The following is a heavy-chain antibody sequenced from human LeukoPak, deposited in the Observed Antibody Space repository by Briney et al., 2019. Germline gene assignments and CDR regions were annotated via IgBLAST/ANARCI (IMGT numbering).Heavy chain of an antibody. CDR1: GDSITNYY. D-gene: IGHD6-13*01. Sequence: SETLSLTCTVSGDSITNYYWSWIRQPAEKGLQWIGRIHTDGDTNYNPSLKSRVTMSVDTSKNQFSLKLNSVSAADTAVYYCAGGGASSLPFDSWGQRTLVTVSS. J-gene: IGHJ4*02. V-gene: IGHV4-4*07. CDR3: AGGGASSLPFDS. CDR2: IHTDGDT.